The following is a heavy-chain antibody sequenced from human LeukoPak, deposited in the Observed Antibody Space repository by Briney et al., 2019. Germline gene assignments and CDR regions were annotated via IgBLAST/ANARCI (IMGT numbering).Heavy chain of an antibody. V-gene: IGHV4-4*07. D-gene: IGHD3-22*01. CDR2: IYTSGST. Sequence: SETLSLTCTVSGGSISSYYWSWIRQPAGKGLEWIGRIYTSGSTNYNPSLKSRVTMSVDTSKNQFSLKLSSVTAADTAVYYCARGLNYGGSGYYFDSWGPGTLATVSS. J-gene: IGHJ4*02. CDR1: GGSISSYY. CDR3: ARGLNYGGSGYYFDS.